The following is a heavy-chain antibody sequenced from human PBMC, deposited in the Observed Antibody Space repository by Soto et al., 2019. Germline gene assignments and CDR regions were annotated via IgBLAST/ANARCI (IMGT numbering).Heavy chain of an antibody. CDR1: GGSFSGYY. D-gene: IGHD2-15*01. CDR2: INHSGST. Sequence: SETLSLTCAVYGGSFSGYYWSWIRQPPGKGLEWIGEINHSGSTNYNPSLKSRVTISVDTSKNQFSLKLSSVTAADTAVYYCARDLASLPIVVVVAATRFGAFDIWGQGTMVTVSS. J-gene: IGHJ3*02. CDR3: ARDLASLPIVVVVAATRFGAFDI. V-gene: IGHV4-34*01.